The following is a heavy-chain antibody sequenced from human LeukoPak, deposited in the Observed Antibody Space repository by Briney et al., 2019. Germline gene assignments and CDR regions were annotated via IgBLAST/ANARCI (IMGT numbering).Heavy chain of an antibody. CDR1: GYTFTSYG. Sequence: ASVKVSCKASGYTFTSYGISWVRQAPGQGLEWMGWISAYNGNTNYAQKLQGRVTMTTDTSTSTAYMELRSLRSDDTAVYYCARFSFRSGKNAFDIWGQGTMVTVSS. J-gene: IGHJ3*02. CDR2: ISAYNGNT. CDR3: ARFSFRSGKNAFDI. V-gene: IGHV1-18*01. D-gene: IGHD3-3*01.